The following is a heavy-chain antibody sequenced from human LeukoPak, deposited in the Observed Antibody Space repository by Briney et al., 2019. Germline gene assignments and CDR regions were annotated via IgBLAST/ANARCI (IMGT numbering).Heavy chain of an antibody. CDR2: ISRDGGYT. V-gene: IGHV3-43*01. CDR3: TKDRYCTTTTCPLDY. Sequence: GGSLRLPCAASGLTFDDYTFHWVRQAPGKGLEWVSLISRDGGYTYYADSVKGRFTISRDNRKNSVYLQMSSLRTEDTALYYCTKDRYCTTTTCPLDYWGQGTLVTVSS. D-gene: IGHD2-2*01. J-gene: IGHJ4*02. CDR1: GLTFDDYT.